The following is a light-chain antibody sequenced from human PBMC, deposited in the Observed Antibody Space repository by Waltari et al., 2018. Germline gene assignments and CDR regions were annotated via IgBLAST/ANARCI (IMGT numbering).Light chain of an antibody. J-gene: IGLJ1*01. CDR2: NND. V-gene: IGLV1-47*01. Sequence: QSVLTQPPSASATPGQRVTISCSGSYSNVGNDNVYWYQQLPGTAPRLLIYNNDVRPSGVSDRFSGSKSGTSAFLAISWLRSEDEADYYCAAWDGSLSGYVFGIGTKVTVL. CDR1: YSNVGNDN. CDR3: AAWDGSLSGYV.